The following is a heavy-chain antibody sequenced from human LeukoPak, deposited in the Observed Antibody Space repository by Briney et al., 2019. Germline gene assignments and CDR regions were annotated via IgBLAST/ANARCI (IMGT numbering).Heavy chain of an antibody. CDR2: IYYSGST. D-gene: IGHD5-12*01. CDR1: GGSISSYY. V-gene: IGHV4-59*06. CDR3: ARFIVTTRYYYYYGMDV. Sequence: SESLSLTCTVSGGSISSYYWSWIRQHPGKGLEWIGYIYYSGSTYYNPSLKSRVTISVDTSKNQFSLKLSSVTAADTAVYYCARFIVTTRYYYYYGMDVWGQGTTVTVSS. J-gene: IGHJ6*02.